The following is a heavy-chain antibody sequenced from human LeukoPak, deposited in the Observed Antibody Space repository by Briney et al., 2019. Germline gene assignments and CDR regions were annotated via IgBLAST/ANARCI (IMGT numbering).Heavy chain of an antibody. D-gene: IGHD4-17*01. J-gene: IGHJ4*02. V-gene: IGHV3-30*02. Sequence: GGSRRLSCAASGFTFSSYGMYWVRQAPGKGLEWVSYISFSGSNVHYADSVKGRFTISRDNSKSTLFLQMNSLRPEDTAVYYCAKPTAGSTTAAGLDYWGQGTLVTVSS. CDR3: AKPTAGSTTAAGLDY. CDR1: GFTFSSYG. CDR2: ISFSGSNV.